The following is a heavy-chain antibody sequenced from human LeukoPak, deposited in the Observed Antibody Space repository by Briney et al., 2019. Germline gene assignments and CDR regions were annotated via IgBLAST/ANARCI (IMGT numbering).Heavy chain of an antibody. CDR2: ISYDGSNK. CDR3: AREFVAGATSPSY. V-gene: IGHV3-30*03. CDR1: GFTFSSYG. J-gene: IGHJ4*02. D-gene: IGHD1-26*01. Sequence: QPGRSLRLSCAASGFTFSSYGMHWVRQAPGKGLEWVAVISYDGSNKYYAESVKGRFTISRDNSKNTLYLQMNSLRAEDTAVYYCAREFVAGATSPSYWGQGTLVTVSS.